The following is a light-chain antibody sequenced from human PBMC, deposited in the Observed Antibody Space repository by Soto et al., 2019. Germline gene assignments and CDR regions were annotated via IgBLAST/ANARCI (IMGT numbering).Light chain of an antibody. J-gene: IGKJ2*01. CDR3: QQYGTSPFT. Sequence: EIVLTQSPDTLSLSPGERATLSCRASQSVSSNYVAWYQQKPGQAPRLLTHGSSSRATGVPDRFSGRGSGTTFTLVISRLEREDFAVYYCQQYGTSPFTFGQGTKVEI. CDR1: QSVSSNY. CDR2: GSS. V-gene: IGKV3-20*01.